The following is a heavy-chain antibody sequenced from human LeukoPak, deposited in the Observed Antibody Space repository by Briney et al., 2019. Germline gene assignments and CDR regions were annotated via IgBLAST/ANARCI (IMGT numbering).Heavy chain of an antibody. D-gene: IGHD3-22*01. CDR3: AKRGNYYDSSGYDIDY. V-gene: IGHV4-34*01. CDR1: GGSFSGYY. CDR2: INHSGST. Sequence: PSETLSLTCAVYGGSFSGYYWSWIRQPPRKGLEWIGEINHSGSTNYNPSLKSRVTISVDTSKNQFSLKLSSVTAADTAVYYCAKRGNYYDSSGYDIDYWGQGTLVTVSS. J-gene: IGHJ4*02.